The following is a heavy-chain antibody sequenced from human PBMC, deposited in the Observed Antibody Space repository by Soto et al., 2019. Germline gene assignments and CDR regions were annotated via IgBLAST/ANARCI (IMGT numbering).Heavy chain of an antibody. Sequence: QVQLVQSGAEEKKPGASVKVSCKASGYTFTNYATHWVRQAPGQRLEWMGWINAGNGNTKYSQKLQGRVTITRDTAARTAYMELSSLRSEDTAVYYCARVSGYYLPDYWGQGTLVTVSS. D-gene: IGHD5-12*01. CDR3: ARVSGYYLPDY. CDR2: INAGNGNT. V-gene: IGHV1-3*05. J-gene: IGHJ4*02. CDR1: GYTFTNYA.